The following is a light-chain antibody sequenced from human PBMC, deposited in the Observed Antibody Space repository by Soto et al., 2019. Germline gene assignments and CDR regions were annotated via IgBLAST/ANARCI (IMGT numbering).Light chain of an antibody. Sequence: QSVLTQPPSVSAAPGQKVTISCSGSSSNIGGNSVSWYQQLPGTAPRLLIYDDNKRPSGIPDRFSGSMSSTSATLGITGFQTGDEADYYCGSWDSSLSAYVFGTGTQVTVL. CDR2: DDN. V-gene: IGLV1-51*01. CDR3: GSWDSSLSAYV. CDR1: SSNIGGNS. J-gene: IGLJ1*01.